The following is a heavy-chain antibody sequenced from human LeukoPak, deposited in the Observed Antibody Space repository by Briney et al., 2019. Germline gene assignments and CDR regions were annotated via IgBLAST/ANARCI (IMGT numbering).Heavy chain of an antibody. V-gene: IGHV4-59*08. CDR3: ARHGTGSASGFDI. CDR1: GGSISTYY. CDR2: MHHSGST. J-gene: IGHJ3*02. D-gene: IGHD3/OR15-3a*01. Sequence: SETLSLTCTVSGGSISTYYWSWIRQPPGEGLEWIGYMHHSGSTNHNPSLKSRVTISLDTSKNQFSLNLSSVTAADTAVYYCARHGTGSASGFDICGQGTLVTVSS.